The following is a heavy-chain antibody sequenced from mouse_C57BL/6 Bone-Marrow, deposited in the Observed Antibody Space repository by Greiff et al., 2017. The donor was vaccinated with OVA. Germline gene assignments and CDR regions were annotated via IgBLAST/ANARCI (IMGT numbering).Heavy chain of an antibody. V-gene: IGHV2-9-1*01. CDR2: IWTGGGT. J-gene: IGHJ2*01. D-gene: IGHD1-1*01. Sequence: VMLVESGPGLVAPSQSLSITCTVSGFSLTSYAISWVRQPPGKGLEWLGVIWTGGGTNYNSALKSRLSISKDNSKSQVFLKMNSLQTDDTARYYCARSSGSSYEKNYFDYWGQGTTLTVSS. CDR1: GFSLTSYA. CDR3: ARSSGSSYEKNYFDY.